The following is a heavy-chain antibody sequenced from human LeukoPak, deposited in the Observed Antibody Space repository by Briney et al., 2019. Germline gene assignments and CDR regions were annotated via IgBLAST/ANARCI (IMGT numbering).Heavy chain of an antibody. J-gene: IGHJ5*02. CDR2: ISAYNGNT. Sequence: ASVKVSCKASGYTFTSYGISWVRQAPGQGLEWMGWISAYNGNTNYAQKLQGRVTMTTDTSTSTAHMELRSLRSDDTAVYYCARDAAWIQPTNNWFDPWGQGTLVTVSS. CDR3: ARDAAWIQPTNNWFDP. CDR1: GYTFTSYG. V-gene: IGHV1-18*01. D-gene: IGHD5-18*01.